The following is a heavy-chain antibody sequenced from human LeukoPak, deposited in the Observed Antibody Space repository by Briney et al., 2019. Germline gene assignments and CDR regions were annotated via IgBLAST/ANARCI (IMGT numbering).Heavy chain of an antibody. CDR3: ARGPLRPADAFDI. CDR2: INPNSGGT. CDR1: GYTFTGYY. Sequence: GASVTVSCTASGYTFTGYYMHWVRQAPGQGLEWMGRINPNSGGTNYAQKFQGRVTMTRDTSISTAYMELSGLRSDDTAVYYCARGPLRPADAFDIWGQGTMVTVSS. V-gene: IGHV1-2*06. J-gene: IGHJ3*02.